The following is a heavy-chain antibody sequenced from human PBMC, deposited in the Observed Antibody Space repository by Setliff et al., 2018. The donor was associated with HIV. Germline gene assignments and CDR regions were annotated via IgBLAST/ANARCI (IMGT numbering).Heavy chain of an antibody. D-gene: IGHD3-16*01. CDR2: IWFDGSNK. CDR1: GFSFSGYG. V-gene: IGHV3-33*03. J-gene: IGHJ3*01. CDR3: AKEGGNFAV. Sequence: GGSPRLSCAASGFSFSGYGMHWVRQAPGKGLEWVAVIWFDGSNKYYGESVKGRFTISRENATIFLQMNSLRVDDTAVYYCAKEGGNFAVWGQGTKVT.